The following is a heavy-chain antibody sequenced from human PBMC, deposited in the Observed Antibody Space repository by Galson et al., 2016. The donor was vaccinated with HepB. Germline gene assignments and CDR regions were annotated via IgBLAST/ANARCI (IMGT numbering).Heavy chain of an antibody. J-gene: IGHJ5*02. D-gene: IGHD4-11*01. V-gene: IGHV4-4*02. Sequence: SETLSLTCAVSGGSISSNYWWTWVRQPPGKGLEWIGKIYHSGSTNYKPSLKSRVTISVDKLKNQFSLKLSSVTAADTAVYYCARDYSNYEENWFDPWGQGTLVTVSS. CDR1: GGSISSNYW. CDR3: ARDYSNYEENWFDP. CDR2: IYHSGST.